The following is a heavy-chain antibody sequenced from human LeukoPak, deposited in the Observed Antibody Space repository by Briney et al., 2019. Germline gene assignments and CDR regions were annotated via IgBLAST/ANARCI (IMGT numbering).Heavy chain of an antibody. CDR1: GGSISSGGYS. D-gene: IGHD3-22*01. CDR2: IYHSGST. J-gene: IGHJ3*02. Sequence: SETLSLTCAVSGGSISSGGYSWSWIRQPPGKGLEWIGYIYHSGSTYYNPSLKSRVTISVDRSKNQFSLKLSSVTAADTAVYYCAGGTWLYAFDIWGQGTMVTVSS. V-gene: IGHV4-30-2*01. CDR3: AGGTWLYAFDI.